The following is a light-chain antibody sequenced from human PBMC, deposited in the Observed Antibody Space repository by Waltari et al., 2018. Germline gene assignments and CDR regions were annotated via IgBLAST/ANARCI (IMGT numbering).Light chain of an antibody. CDR1: QSINRW. Sequence: DIQMTQSPSTLSASVGDRVTSTCRASQSINRWLAWYQQKPGKAPNLLIYKSSNLKSWVPSRFSGSVSVTEFTLTISSLQPEDSATYYCQHYESFPWTFGQGTKVEI. J-gene: IGKJ1*01. CDR2: KSS. V-gene: IGKV1-5*03. CDR3: QHYESFPWT.